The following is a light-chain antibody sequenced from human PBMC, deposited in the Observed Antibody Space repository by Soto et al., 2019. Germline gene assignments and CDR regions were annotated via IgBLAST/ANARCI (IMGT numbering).Light chain of an antibody. V-gene: IGKV1-5*01. CDR1: QSISSW. CDR3: QQYNSYSSVT. Sequence: DIPMTQSPSTLSASVGDRVTITCRASQSISSWLAWYQQKPGKAPKLLIYDASSLESGVPSRFSGSGSGTEFTLTISSLQPDDFATYYCQQYNSYSSVTFGGGTKVEIK. J-gene: IGKJ4*01. CDR2: DAS.